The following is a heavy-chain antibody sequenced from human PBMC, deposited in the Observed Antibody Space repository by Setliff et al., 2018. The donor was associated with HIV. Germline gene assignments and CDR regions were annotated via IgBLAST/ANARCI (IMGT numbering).Heavy chain of an antibody. J-gene: IGHJ6*03. V-gene: IGHV1-46*01. CDR2: INPNSGST. Sequence: ASVKVSCKASGYSFTIYYMHWVRQAPGQGLEWIGIINPNSGSTSYAQNFQGRVTMTRDTSKKQFSLKLSSVSAADTAVYYCARVHYYDSSGYSEPYYMDVWGKGTTVTSP. CDR3: ARVHYYDSSGYSEPYYMDV. CDR1: GYSFTIYY. D-gene: IGHD3-22*01.